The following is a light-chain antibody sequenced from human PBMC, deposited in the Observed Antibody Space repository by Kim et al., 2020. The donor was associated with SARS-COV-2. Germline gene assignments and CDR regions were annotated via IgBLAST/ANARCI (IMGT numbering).Light chain of an antibody. Sequence: QSALTQPPSASGSPGQSVSISCTGTSSDVGGNNHVSWYQQHPGKAPKLMIYEVNKRPSGVPDRFSGSKSGNTASLTVSGLQAEDEADYYCSSYAGTNDLYVFGTGTKVTVL. CDR3: SSYAGTNDLYV. CDR2: EVN. J-gene: IGLJ1*01. V-gene: IGLV2-8*01. CDR1: SSDVGGNNH.